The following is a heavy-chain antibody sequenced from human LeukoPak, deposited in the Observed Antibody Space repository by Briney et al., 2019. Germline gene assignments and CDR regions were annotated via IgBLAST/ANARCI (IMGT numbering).Heavy chain of an antibody. CDR1: GYTFSIYG. CDR3: ARGPRGSDFDY. Sequence: GASVKVSCKASGYTFSIYGITWVRQAPGQGLEWMGWINPNSGGTNYAQKFQGWVTMTRDTSISTAYMELSRLRSDDTAVYYCARGPRGSDFDYWGQGTLVTVSS. J-gene: IGHJ4*02. CDR2: INPNSGGT. V-gene: IGHV1-2*04.